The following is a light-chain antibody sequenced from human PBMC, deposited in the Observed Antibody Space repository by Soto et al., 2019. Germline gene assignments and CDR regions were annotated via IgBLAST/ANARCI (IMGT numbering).Light chain of an antibody. CDR3: QQYNNCSRT. J-gene: IGKJ2*01. CDR1: QSVSSN. Sequence: EILMTQSPATLSVSPGERATISCRASQSVSSNLAWYQQNPGQAPRLLIYGASIRATGVPARFSGSGSGPELTLISISLLYEDFLVYYCQQYNNCSRTFGQGTKLEIK. V-gene: IGKV3D-15*01. CDR2: GAS.